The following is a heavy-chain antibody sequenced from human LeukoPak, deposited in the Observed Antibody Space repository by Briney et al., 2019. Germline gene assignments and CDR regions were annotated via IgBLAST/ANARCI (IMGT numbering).Heavy chain of an antibody. Sequence: ASVKVSRKASGYTFTSYDINWVRQATGQGLEWMGWMNPNSGNTGYAQKFQGRVTMTRNTSISTAYMELSSLRSEDTAVYYCARGYQEMVYAIRRYYGMDVWGQGTTVTVSS. CDR2: MNPNSGNT. CDR3: ARGYQEMVYAIRRYYGMDV. CDR1: GYTFTSYD. D-gene: IGHD2-8*01. V-gene: IGHV1-8*01. J-gene: IGHJ6*02.